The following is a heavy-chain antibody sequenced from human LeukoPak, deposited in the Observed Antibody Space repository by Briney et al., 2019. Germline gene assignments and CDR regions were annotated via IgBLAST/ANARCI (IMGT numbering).Heavy chain of an antibody. V-gene: IGHV4-59*01. CDR2: IYYGGST. Sequence: SETLSLTCTVSGGSISSYYWSWIRQPPGKGLEWIGYIYYGGSTNYNPSLKSRVTISVDTSKNQFSLKLSSVTAADTAVYYCARAYDFWSGNHFDYWGQGTLVTVSS. D-gene: IGHD3-3*01. CDR1: GGSISSYY. J-gene: IGHJ4*02. CDR3: ARAYDFWSGNHFDY.